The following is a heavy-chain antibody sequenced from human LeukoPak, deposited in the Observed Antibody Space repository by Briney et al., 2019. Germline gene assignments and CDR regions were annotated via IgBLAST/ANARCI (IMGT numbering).Heavy chain of an antibody. CDR2: ISSSSSYI. Sequence: GGSLRLSCAASGFTLSSYSMNWVRQAPGKGLEWVSSISSSSSYIYYADSVKGRFTISRDNAKNSLYLQMNSLRAEDTAVYYCARGDYYDSSGYYPIDYWGQGTLVTVSS. CDR1: GFTLSSYS. V-gene: IGHV3-21*01. D-gene: IGHD3-22*01. J-gene: IGHJ4*02. CDR3: ARGDYYDSSGYYPIDY.